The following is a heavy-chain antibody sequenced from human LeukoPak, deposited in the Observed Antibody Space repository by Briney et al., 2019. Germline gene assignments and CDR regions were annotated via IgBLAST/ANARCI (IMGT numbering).Heavy chain of an antibody. Sequence: PGGSLRLSCAASGFTFSSYVMHWVRQAPGKGREWVSFIRYDGSNKYYAYSVKARFAISRDNSENTLYLQMNSLIPEDTAVYYCAKDETAGGSLVDYWGQGTLVTVSS. CDR3: AKDETAGGSLVDY. D-gene: IGHD6-13*01. CDR2: IRYDGSNK. V-gene: IGHV3-30*02. CDR1: GFTFSSYV. J-gene: IGHJ4*02.